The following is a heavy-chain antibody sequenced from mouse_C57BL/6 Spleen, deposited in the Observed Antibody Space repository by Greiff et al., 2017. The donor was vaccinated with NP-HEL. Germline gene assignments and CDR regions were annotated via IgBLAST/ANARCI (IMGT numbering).Heavy chain of an antibody. Sequence: QVQLQQSGPELVKPGASVKISCKASGYAFSSSWMNWVKQRPGKGLEWIGRIYPGDGDTNYNGKFKGKATLTADKSSSTAYMQLSSLTSEYSAVYFCARSGPNCVYFDYWGQGTTLTFSS. D-gene: IGHD4-1*01. J-gene: IGHJ2*01. CDR1: GYAFSSSW. V-gene: IGHV1-82*01. CDR2: IYPGDGDT. CDR3: ARSGPNCVYFDY.